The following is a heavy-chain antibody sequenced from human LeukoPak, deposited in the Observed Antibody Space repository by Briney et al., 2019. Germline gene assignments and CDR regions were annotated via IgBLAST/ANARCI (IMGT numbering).Heavy chain of an antibody. CDR3: AKGYRAYDSRYLFDY. V-gene: IGHV3-48*01. CDR1: GFTFSSYS. CDR2: ISSRSATI. J-gene: IGHJ4*02. Sequence: GGSLRLSCAASGFTFSSYSMNWVRQAPGKGLEWVSYISSRSATIYYADSVKGRFTISRDSSNNTLYLQMNSLRAEDTAVYYCAKGYRAYDSRYLFDYCGQGTLVTVSS. D-gene: IGHD5-12*01.